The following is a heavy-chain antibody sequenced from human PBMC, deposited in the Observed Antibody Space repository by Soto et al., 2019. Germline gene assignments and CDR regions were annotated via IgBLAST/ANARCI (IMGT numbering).Heavy chain of an antibody. D-gene: IGHD2-2*01. J-gene: IGHJ4*02. CDR1: GFTFSSYS. V-gene: IGHV3-21*01. CDR3: ATSRIVVVPLAIDY. Sequence: PGGSLRLSCAASGFTFSSYSMNWVRQAPGKGLEWVSSISSSSSYIYYADSVKGRFTISRDNAKNSLYLQMNSLRAEDTAVYYCATSRIVVVPLAIDYWGQGTLVTVPS. CDR2: ISSSSSYI.